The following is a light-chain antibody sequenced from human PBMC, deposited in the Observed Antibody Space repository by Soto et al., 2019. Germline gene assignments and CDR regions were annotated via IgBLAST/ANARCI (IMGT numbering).Light chain of an antibody. V-gene: IGKV3-20*01. CDR2: GAS. CDR1: QSVSDNY. CDR3: QQYGSSPIT. Sequence: EIVLTQSPGTLSLSPGERATLSCRASQSVSDNYLAWYQQKPGQAPRPLIYGASSRATGIPDRFSGSGSGKDFCLTISRLEPEDFAVYYCQQYGSSPITFGKGTRWRLN. J-gene: IGKJ5*01.